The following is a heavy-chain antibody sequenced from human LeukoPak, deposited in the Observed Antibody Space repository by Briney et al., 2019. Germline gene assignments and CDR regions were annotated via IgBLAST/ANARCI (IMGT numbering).Heavy chain of an antibody. CDR3: AREYCSGGSCYFGY. CDR2: IYYSVSN. J-gene: IGHJ4*02. D-gene: IGHD2-15*01. V-gene: IGHV4-59*01. Sequence: NPPESLSLTCTVAGGSPTSDYSSWIRPPPRAGLGWIGYIYYSVSNNYNPSLKSRVTISVDTSKNQFSLKLSSVTAADTAVYYCAREYCSGGSCYFGYWGQGTLVTVSS. CDR1: GGSPTSDY.